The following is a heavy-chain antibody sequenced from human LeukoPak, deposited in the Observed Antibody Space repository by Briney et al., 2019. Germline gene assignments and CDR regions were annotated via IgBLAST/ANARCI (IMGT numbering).Heavy chain of an antibody. V-gene: IGHV4-4*02. CDR3: ARDRPGRYCSGGSCSLKWFDP. D-gene: IGHD2-15*01. CDR1: GGSISSNNW. J-gene: IGHJ5*02. CDR2: IYHSGST. Sequence: SETLSLTCAVSGGSISSNNWWSWVRQPPGKGLEWIGEIYHSGSTNYNPSLKSRVTISVDKSKNQFSLELTSVTAADTAVYYCARDRPGRYCSGGSCSLKWFDPWGQGTLVTVSA.